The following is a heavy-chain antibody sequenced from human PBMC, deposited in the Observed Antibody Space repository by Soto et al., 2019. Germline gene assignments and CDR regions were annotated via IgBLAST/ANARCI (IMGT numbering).Heavy chain of an antibody. Sequence: EVQLVQSGGGLVQPGGSLRLSCAASGFTFSDYYMDWVRQVPEKGLEWLGRSRNKANSYNTEYAPSVKGRFSISRDDSKDSMYLQMISLKSEDSAVYYCARDTGGRYDYWGQGALVTVSS. CDR3: ARDTGGRYDY. CDR2: SRNKANSYNT. CDR1: GFTFSDYY. V-gene: IGHV3-72*01. D-gene: IGHD3-16*01. J-gene: IGHJ4*02.